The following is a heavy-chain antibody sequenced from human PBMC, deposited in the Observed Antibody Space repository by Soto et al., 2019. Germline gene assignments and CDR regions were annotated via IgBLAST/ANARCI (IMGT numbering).Heavy chain of an antibody. CDR3: ARDLHSGWKLILSAKAAFDI. CDR1: GYTFTSYG. D-gene: IGHD1-26*01. CDR2: ISAYNGNP. J-gene: IGHJ3*02. V-gene: IGHV1-18*01. Sequence: QVQLVQSGAEVKKPGASVKVSCKASGYTFTSYGITWVRQAPGQGLGWMGWISAYNGNPNYAQKLQGRVTMTTETSTSTACMERRSLRSDDTAVYYCARDLHSGWKLILSAKAAFDIWGQGTKVTVSS.